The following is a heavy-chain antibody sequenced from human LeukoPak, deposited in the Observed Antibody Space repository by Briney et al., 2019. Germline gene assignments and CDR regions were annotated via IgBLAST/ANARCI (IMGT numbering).Heavy chain of an antibody. CDR2: INPSGSST. CDR3: ARLGVPGYYYDSSGYYPDY. V-gene: IGHV1-46*01. CDR1: GYAFTRHY. Sequence: ASVKVSCKASGYAFTRHYMHWVRQAPGQGLEWMGLINPSGSSTIYAQKFQGRVTMTRDMSTSTDYMELSSLRSEDTAVYYCARLGVPGYYYDSSGYYPDYWGQGTPVTVSS. D-gene: IGHD3-22*01. J-gene: IGHJ4*02.